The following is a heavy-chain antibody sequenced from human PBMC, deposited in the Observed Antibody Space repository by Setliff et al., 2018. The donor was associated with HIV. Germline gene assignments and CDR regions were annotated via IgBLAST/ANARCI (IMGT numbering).Heavy chain of an antibody. CDR3: ARRDGYSYGFYFDY. J-gene: IGHJ4*02. V-gene: IGHV4-4*07. CDR1: GASVGNYF. Sequence: SETLSLTCTVAGASVGNYFWSWIRQSAGKGLEWIGRMYTTVDAAYNPSLKSRVIMSVDTSKNQISLKLTSVTAADTTVYYCARRDGYSYGFYFDYWGQGTLVTVSS. CDR2: MYTTVDA. D-gene: IGHD5-18*01.